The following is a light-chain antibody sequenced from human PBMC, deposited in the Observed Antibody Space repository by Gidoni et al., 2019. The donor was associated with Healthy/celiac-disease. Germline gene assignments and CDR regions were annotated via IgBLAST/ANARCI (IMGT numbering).Light chain of an antibody. CDR2: EGS. J-gene: IGLJ2*01. V-gene: IGLV2-23*01. CDR1: SSDVGSYNL. Sequence: QSVITQPASVSGYPGQSITISCTGTSSDVGSYNLVSWYQQHPGKALKLMIYEGSKRPPGVSNRFSGSKSGNTASLTISGLQSEDEADYYCCSYAGSSTLVFGGGTKLTVL. CDR3: CSYAGSSTLV.